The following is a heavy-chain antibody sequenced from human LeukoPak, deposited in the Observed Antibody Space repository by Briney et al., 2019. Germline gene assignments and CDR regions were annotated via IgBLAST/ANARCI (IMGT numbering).Heavy chain of an antibody. D-gene: IGHD1-26*01. CDR3: ARDREGGYMDV. Sequence: SETLSLTCTVSGGSISSYYWSWIRQPPGKGLEWIGYIYYSGSTNYNPSLKSRVTISVDMSKNQFSLKLSSVTAADTAVYYCARDREGGYMDVWGKGTTVTVSS. CDR1: GGSISSYY. J-gene: IGHJ6*03. CDR2: IYYSGST. V-gene: IGHV4-59*01.